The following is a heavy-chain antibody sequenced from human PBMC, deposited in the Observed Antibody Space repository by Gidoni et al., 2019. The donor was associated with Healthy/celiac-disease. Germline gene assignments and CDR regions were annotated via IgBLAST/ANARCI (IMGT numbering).Heavy chain of an antibody. D-gene: IGHD2-21*02. CDR3: AKDLAPGGDSSRSGMDV. CDR1: GFTFSSYG. Sequence: QVQLVESGGGVVQPGRSLRLSCAASGFTFSSYGMHWVRQAPGKGLEWVAVISYDGSNKYYADSVKGRFTISRDNSKNTLYLQMNSLRAEDTAVYYCAKDLAPGGDSSRSGMDVWGQGTTVTVSS. V-gene: IGHV3-30*18. CDR2: ISYDGSNK. J-gene: IGHJ6*02.